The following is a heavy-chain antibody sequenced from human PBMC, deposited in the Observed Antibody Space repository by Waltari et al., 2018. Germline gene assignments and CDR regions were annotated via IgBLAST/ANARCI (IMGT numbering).Heavy chain of an antibody. CDR2: IIPIRGIA. V-gene: IGHV1-69*08. Sequence: QVQLVQSGAEVKKPGSSVKVSCKASGGTFSSYTISWVRQAPGQGLEWMGRIIPIRGIANYAQKFQGRVTITADKSTSTAYMELSSLRSEDTAVYYCARERVTAPHNWFDPWGQGTLVTVSS. J-gene: IGHJ5*02. CDR3: ARERVTAPHNWFDP. CDR1: GGTFSSYT. D-gene: IGHD2-21*02.